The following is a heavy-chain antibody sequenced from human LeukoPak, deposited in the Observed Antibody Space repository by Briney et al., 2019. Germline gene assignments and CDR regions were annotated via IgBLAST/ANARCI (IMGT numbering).Heavy chain of an antibody. J-gene: IGHJ6*02. CDR1: GFTFSSYA. V-gene: IGHV3-23*01. Sequence: GGSLRLSCAASGFTFSSYAMSWVRQAPGKGLERVSAISGSGGSAYYADSVKGRFTISRDTSKNTLYLQVNSLRGEDTAVYYCARAGGGHFFYGMDVWGQGTTVTVSS. CDR3: ARAGGGHFFYGMDV. CDR2: ISGSGGSA. D-gene: IGHD3-16*01.